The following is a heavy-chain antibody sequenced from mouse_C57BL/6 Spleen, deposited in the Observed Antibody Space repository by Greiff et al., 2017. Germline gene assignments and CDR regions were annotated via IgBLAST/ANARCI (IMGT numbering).Heavy chain of an antibody. V-gene: IGHV1-53*01. Sequence: VQLQQSGPELVKPGASVKISCKASGYAFSSYWMHWVKQRPGQGLEWIGNINPSNGGTNYNEKFKSKATLTVDKSSSTAYMQLSSLTSEDSAVYYCASHQWEDYAMDYWGQGTSVTVSS. CDR3: ASHQWEDYAMDY. CDR2: INPSNGGT. CDR1: GYAFSSYW. J-gene: IGHJ4*01. D-gene: IGHD1-3*01.